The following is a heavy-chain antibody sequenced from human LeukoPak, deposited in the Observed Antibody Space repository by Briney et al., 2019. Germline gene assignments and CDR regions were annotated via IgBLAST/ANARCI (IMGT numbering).Heavy chain of an antibody. J-gene: IGHJ4*02. CDR3: AKDRRPNSYSSSWLDY. CDR1: GYTFNTYG. D-gene: IGHD6-13*01. V-gene: IGHV1-18*01. Sequence: RGASVKVSCKASGYTFNTYGITWVRQAPGQGLEWMGWISGYNGKTKYAQKLQGRVTMTTDTSTSTAYMELRSLRSDDTAVYYCAKDRRPNSYSSSWLDYWGQGTLITVSS. CDR2: ISGYNGKT.